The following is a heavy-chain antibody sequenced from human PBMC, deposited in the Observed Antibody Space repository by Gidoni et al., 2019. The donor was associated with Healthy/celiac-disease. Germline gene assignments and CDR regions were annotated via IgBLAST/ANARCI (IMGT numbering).Heavy chain of an antibody. CDR1: GYTVTSYG. V-gene: IGHV1-18*04. CDR2: ISAYHGNT. D-gene: IGHD4-17*01. Sequence: QVQLEQSGAEVKKTGAAVKVSCKASGYTVTSYGISWVRQAPGQGLEWMGWISAYHGNTNYAQKLQGRVTMTTDTSTSTAYMELRSLSSDDTAVYYCARDRYDYVHYYGMDVWGQGTTVTVSS. J-gene: IGHJ6*02. CDR3: ARDRYDYVHYYGMDV.